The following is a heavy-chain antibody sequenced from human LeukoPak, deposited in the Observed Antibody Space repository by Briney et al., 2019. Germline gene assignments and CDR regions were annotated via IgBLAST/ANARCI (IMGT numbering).Heavy chain of an antibody. Sequence: GALRLSCAASGFTFNNYSMHWVRQAPGKGLEWVAFIRYDGSNKYYAESVKGRFTISRDDSKNTLYLQMKSLRAEDTAVYYCAKPMTTVTPFDYWGQGTLVTVSS. V-gene: IGHV3-30*02. CDR1: GFTFNNYS. CDR3: AKPMTTVTPFDY. D-gene: IGHD4-17*01. J-gene: IGHJ4*02. CDR2: IRYDGSNK.